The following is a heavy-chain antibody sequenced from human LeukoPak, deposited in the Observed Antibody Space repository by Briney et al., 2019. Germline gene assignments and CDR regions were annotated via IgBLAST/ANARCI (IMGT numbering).Heavy chain of an antibody. J-gene: IGHJ4*02. CDR3: TTGLVVVAATPFDY. D-gene: IGHD2-15*01. Sequence: PGGSLRLSCAASGFTFSNAWMSWVRQAPGKGLEWVGRIKSKTDGGTTDYAAPVKGRLTISRDDSKNTLYLQMNSLKTEDTAVYYCTTGLVVVAATPFDYWGQGTLVTVSS. CDR1: GFTFSNAW. V-gene: IGHV3-15*01. CDR2: IKSKTDGGTT.